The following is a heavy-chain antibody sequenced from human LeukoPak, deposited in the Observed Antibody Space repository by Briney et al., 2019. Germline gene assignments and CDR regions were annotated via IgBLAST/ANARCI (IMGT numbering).Heavy chain of an antibody. CDR3: AKDGYDFWSAYQIDL. D-gene: IGHD3-3*01. CDR1: GFTFSNYA. CDR2: TSGSEGST. J-gene: IGHJ5*02. Sequence: GGSLRLSCAPSGFTFSNYAMTCVPHAPEKGLEWVSPTSGSEGSTYYSDSVTGRFTIYRDNSKHNLYLQMTSVRTDDTAVYFCAKDGYDFWSAYQIDLWGQGTLVSVFS. V-gene: IGHV3-23*01.